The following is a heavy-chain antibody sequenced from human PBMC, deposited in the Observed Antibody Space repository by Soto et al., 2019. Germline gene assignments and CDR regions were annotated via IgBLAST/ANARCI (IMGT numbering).Heavy chain of an antibody. CDR2: IYSSGII. Sequence: QVQLQESGPRLVKPSETLSLSCTVSGGSISSYYWSWIRQPAGKGLEWVGRIYSSGIINSNPSLRSRLTIAADTSKNQFSLKLSSVTAADTAVYYCARDNSAAIDYWGQGTLVTVSS. D-gene: IGHD3-10*01. CDR3: ARDNSAAIDY. V-gene: IGHV4-4*07. CDR1: GGSISSYY. J-gene: IGHJ4*02.